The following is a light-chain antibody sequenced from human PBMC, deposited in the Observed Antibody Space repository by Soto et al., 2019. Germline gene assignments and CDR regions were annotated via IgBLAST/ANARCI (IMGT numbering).Light chain of an antibody. CDR1: SSNIGAGYD. Sequence: QSVLTQPPSVSGAPGQRVTISCTGSSSNIGAGYDVHWYQQLPGTAPKLLIYGNSNRPSGVPDRFSGSKSGTSASLAITGLQAEDEADYYCQSYDSSLSGPIFGVGTKLNVL. CDR3: QSYDSSLSGPI. J-gene: IGLJ2*01. CDR2: GNS. V-gene: IGLV1-40*01.